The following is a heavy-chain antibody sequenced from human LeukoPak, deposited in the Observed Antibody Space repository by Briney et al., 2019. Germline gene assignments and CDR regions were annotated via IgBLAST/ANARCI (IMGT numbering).Heavy chain of an antibody. CDR3: ARQDRYCSGGSCYNYYYFGMDV. CDR1: GYSFTNYW. J-gene: IGHJ6*02. CDR2: IYPGDSDT. V-gene: IGHV5-51*01. D-gene: IGHD2-15*01. Sequence: GESLKISCMGSGYSFTNYWVGWVRQMPGKGLEWMGIIYPGDSDTRYSPSFQGQVTISADKSISTAYLQWSSLKASDTAMYYCARQDRYCSGGSCYNYYYFGMDVWGQGTTVTVSS.